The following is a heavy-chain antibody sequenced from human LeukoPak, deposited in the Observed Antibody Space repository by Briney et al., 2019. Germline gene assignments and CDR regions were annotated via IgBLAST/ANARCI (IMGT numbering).Heavy chain of an antibody. D-gene: IGHD2-15*01. V-gene: IGHV1-69*04. CDR1: GGTFSSYA. CDR3: ARGEPMVAAIYYGMDV. J-gene: IGHJ6*02. Sequence: SVKVSCKASGGTFSSYAISWVRQAPGQGLEWMGRIIPIPGIANYAQKFQGRVTITADKSTSTAYMELSSLRSEDTAVYYCARGEPMVAAIYYGMDVWGQGTTVTVSS. CDR2: IIPIPGIA.